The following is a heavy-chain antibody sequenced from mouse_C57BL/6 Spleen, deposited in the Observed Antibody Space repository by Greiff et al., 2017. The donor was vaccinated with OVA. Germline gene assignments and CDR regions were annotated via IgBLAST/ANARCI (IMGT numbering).Heavy chain of an antibody. J-gene: IGHJ1*03. V-gene: IGHV1-69*01. CDR2: IDPSDSYT. Sequence: QVQLQQPGAELVMPGASVKLSCKASGYTFTSYWMHWVKQRPGQGLEWIGEIDPSDSYTNYNQKFKGKSTLTVDKSSSTAYMQLSSLTSEDSAVYYCARGDYGSPDWYFDVWGTGTTVTVSS. CDR1: GYTFTSYW. CDR3: ARGDYGSPDWYFDV. D-gene: IGHD1-1*01.